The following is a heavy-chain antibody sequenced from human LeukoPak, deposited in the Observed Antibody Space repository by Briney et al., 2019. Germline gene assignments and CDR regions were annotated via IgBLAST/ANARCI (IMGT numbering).Heavy chain of an antibody. Sequence: PGGSLRLSSAGSAFTFSSYGMQWVRQAPGKGLEWVAVISYDGSNKYYADSVKGRFTISRDNSKNTLYLQMNSLRAEDTAVYYCAKGTRGVIIPNFDYWGQGTLVTVSS. V-gene: IGHV3-30*18. CDR3: AKGTRGVIIPNFDY. D-gene: IGHD3-10*01. CDR1: AFTFSSYG. CDR2: ISYDGSNK. J-gene: IGHJ4*02.